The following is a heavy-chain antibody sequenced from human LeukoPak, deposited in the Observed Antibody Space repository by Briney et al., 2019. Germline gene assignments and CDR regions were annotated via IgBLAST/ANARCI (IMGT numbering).Heavy chain of an antibody. J-gene: IGHJ3*02. CDR1: GFTFSSYN. CDR3: ARDCGSHAAFDI. CDR2: ISRSGSYI. Sequence: GGSLRLSCAASGFTFSSYNMNWVRQAPGKGLEWVSSISRSGSYIYYADSVKGRFTTSRDNAKNSLFLQMNSLRAEDTAVFYCARDCGSHAAFDIWGQGTMVTVSS. V-gene: IGHV3-21*01. D-gene: IGHD1-26*01.